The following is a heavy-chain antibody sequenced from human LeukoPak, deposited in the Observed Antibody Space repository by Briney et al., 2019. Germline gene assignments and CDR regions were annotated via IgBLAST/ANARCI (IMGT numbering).Heavy chain of an antibody. J-gene: IGHJ4*02. CDR3: ARLPDYGDYGDDY. CDR1: GGTFSSYA. D-gene: IGHD4-17*01. Sequence: SVKVSCKASGGTFSSYAISCVRQAPGQGLEWMGGIIPIFGTANYAQKFQGRVTITADESTSTAYMELSSLRSEDTAVYYCARLPDYGDYGDDYWGQGTLVTVSS. CDR2: IIPIFGTA. V-gene: IGHV1-69*01.